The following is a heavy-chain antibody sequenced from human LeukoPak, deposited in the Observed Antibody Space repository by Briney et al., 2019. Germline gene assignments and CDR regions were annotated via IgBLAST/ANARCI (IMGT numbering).Heavy chain of an antibody. CDR1: GYIFTSNY. CDR3: AREDRLEGFDY. CDR2: INPSGGGT. V-gene: IGHV1-46*01. D-gene: IGHD1-1*01. Sequence: GASVKVSCKASGYIFTSNYMHWVRQAPGQGLEWTGIINPSGGGTSYPQKFQGRVTMTSDTSTSTVYMELSSLKSEDTAVYYCAREDRLEGFDYWGQGTLVTVSS. J-gene: IGHJ4*02.